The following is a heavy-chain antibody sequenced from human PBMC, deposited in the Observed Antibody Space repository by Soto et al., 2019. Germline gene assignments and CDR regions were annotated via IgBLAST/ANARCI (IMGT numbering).Heavy chain of an antibody. CDR2: INSDGSST. CDR3: AIDRYYYDSSGYFTRAY. V-gene: IGHV3-74*01. CDR1: GFTFSSYW. D-gene: IGHD3-22*01. J-gene: IGHJ4*02. Sequence: PGGSLRLSCAASGFTFSSYWMHWVRQAPGKGLVWVSRINSDGSSTSYADSVTGRFTISRDNAKNTLYVQMNSLRAEDTAVYYCAIDRYYYDSSGYFTRAYWGQGTPVTVSS.